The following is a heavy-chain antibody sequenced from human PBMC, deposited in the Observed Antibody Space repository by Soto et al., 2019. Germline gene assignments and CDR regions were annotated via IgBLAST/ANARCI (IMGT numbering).Heavy chain of an antibody. Sequence: ASVKVSCKASGYTFTSYGISWVRQAPGQGLEWMGWISAYNGNTNYAQKLQGRVTMTTDTSTSTAYMELRSLRSDDTAVYYCARVREITSDYGGNSGGDVDYWGQGTLVTVSS. CDR3: ARVREITSDYGGNSGGDVDY. D-gene: IGHD4-17*01. CDR2: ISAYNGNT. J-gene: IGHJ4*02. V-gene: IGHV1-18*01. CDR1: GYTFTSYG.